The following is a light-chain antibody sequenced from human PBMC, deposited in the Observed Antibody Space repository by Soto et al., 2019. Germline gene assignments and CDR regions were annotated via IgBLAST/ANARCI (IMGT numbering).Light chain of an antibody. Sequence: EIVLTQSPGTLSLSPGERATLSCRASQSVNSNYLAWYQQKPGQAPRLLIKGASSRATGIPDRFSGSGSGTDFTLTISRLEPADFAVYYCQQYSNSPTLTFGGGTKVDIK. J-gene: IGKJ4*01. CDR2: GAS. V-gene: IGKV3-20*01. CDR3: QQYSNSPTLT. CDR1: QSVNSNY.